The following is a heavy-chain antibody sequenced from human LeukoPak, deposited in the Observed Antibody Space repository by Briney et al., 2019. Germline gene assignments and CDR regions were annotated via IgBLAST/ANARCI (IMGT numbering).Heavy chain of an antibody. CDR1: GFTFSSYG. CDR3: AKAVYYDSSGQIDY. Sequence: GGSLRLSCVASGFTFSSYGMHWVRQAPGKGLEWVAVISYDGSNKYYADSVKGRFTISRDNSKNTLYLQMNSLRAEDTAVYYCAKAVYYDSSGQIDYWGQGTLVTVSS. CDR2: ISYDGSNK. J-gene: IGHJ4*02. D-gene: IGHD3-22*01. V-gene: IGHV3-30*18.